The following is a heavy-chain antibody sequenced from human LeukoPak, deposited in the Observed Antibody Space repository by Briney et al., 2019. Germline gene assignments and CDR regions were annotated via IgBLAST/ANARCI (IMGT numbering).Heavy chain of an antibody. D-gene: IGHD4-17*01. CDR1: GFTFSSYE. V-gene: IGHV3-48*03. Sequence: GGSLRLSCAAPGFTFSSYEMNWFRQAPGKGLGWVSYISSSGSTIYYADSVKGRFTISRDNAKNSLYLQMNSLRAEDTAVYYCARYGHPSPVTTVPTFDYWGQGTLVTVSS. J-gene: IGHJ4*02. CDR3: ARYGHPSPVTTVPTFDY. CDR2: ISSSGSTI.